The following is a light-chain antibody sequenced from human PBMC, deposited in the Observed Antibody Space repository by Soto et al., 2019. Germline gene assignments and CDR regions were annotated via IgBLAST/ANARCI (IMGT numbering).Light chain of an antibody. J-gene: IGLJ7*01. CDR1: SGHSSYA. CDR2: LNSDGSH. V-gene: IGLV4-69*01. Sequence: QLVLTQWPSASASLGASVKLTCTLSSGHSSYAIAWHQQQPEKGPRFLMRLNSDGSHNKGYGIPDRFSGSSSGVERYLTISSLQSEDEADYYCQTWGTDVSVFGGGTQLTVL. CDR3: QTWGTDVSV.